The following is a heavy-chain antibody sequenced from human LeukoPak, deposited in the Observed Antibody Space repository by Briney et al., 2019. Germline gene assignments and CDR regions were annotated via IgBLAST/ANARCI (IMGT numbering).Heavy chain of an antibody. CDR2: IIPIFGTA. CDR3: ARGDEYSSSPDAFDI. CDR1: GGTFSSYD. D-gene: IGHD6-6*01. Sequence: GASVKVSCKASGGTFSSYDISWVRQAPGQGLEWMGGIIPIFGTANYAQKFQGRVTITADKSTSTAYMELSSLRSEDTAVYYCARGDEYSSSPDAFDIWGQGTMVTVSS. V-gene: IGHV1-69*06. J-gene: IGHJ3*02.